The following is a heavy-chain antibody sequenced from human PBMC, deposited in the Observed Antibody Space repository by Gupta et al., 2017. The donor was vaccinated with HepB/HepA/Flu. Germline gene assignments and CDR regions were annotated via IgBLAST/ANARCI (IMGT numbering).Heavy chain of an antibody. CDR2: IYSGGTT. J-gene: IGHJ4*02. CDR3: AXDKGYNGYYLYDY. V-gene: IGHV3-53*01. CDR1: GFTVSSNY. Sequence: EVQLVESGGGLIQPGGSLRLSCAASGFTVSSNYMSWVRQAPGKGLEWISVIYSGGTTRYADSVKDRFTISRENSKNTLYLQMNSLRAEXTAVYYCAXDKGYNGYYLYDYWGQGTLVTVSS. D-gene: IGHD3-22*01.